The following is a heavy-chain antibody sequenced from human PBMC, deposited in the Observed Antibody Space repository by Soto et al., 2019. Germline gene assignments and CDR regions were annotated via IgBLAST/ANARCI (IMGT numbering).Heavy chain of an antibody. CDR2: ISTDNGNT. Sequence: ASVKVSCKASGYTFTSHGISWVRQAPGQGLEWMGWISTDNGNTNYAQKLQGRVTMTTDTSTSTAYMELRSLRSDDTAMYYCARTHCTSTTCYAYAGHFQHWGQGTLVTVSS. J-gene: IGHJ1*01. D-gene: IGHD2-2*01. V-gene: IGHV1-18*01. CDR3: ARTHCTSTTCYAYAGHFQH. CDR1: GYTFTSHG.